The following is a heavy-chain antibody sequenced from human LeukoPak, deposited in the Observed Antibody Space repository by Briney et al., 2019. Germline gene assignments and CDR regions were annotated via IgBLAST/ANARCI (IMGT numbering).Heavy chain of an antibody. V-gene: IGHV3-23*01. CDR3: AKDASPSDFWSGPFDY. J-gene: IGHJ4*02. D-gene: IGHD3-3*01. Sequence: GGSLRLSCAASGFTFSSYAMSWVRQAPGKGLEWVSVISGSGGSTYYADSVKGRFTISRDNSKNTLYLLMNSLRAEDTAVYYCAKDASPSDFWSGPFDYWGQGTLVTVSS. CDR2: ISGSGGST. CDR1: GFTFSSYA.